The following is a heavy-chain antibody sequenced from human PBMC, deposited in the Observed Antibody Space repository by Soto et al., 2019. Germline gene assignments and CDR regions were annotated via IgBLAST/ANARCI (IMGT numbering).Heavy chain of an antibody. CDR3: HGGHPGRFFDY. Sequence: ETLSLTCTVSGGSISSSSYYWGWIRQPPGKGLEWIGSIYYSGSTYYNPSLKSRVTISVDTSKNQFSLKLSSVTAADTAVYYCHGGHPGRFFDYWGQGTLVTVSS. CDR2: IYYSGST. D-gene: IGHD4-17*01. V-gene: IGHV4-39*01. CDR1: GGSISSSSYY. J-gene: IGHJ4*02.